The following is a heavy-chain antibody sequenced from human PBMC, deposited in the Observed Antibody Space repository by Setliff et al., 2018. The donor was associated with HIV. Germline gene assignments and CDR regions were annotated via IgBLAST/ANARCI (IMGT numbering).Heavy chain of an antibody. V-gene: IGHV1-8*02. J-gene: IGHJ3*02. CDR2: MNPNSGNT. CDR3: NFALDAFDI. CDR1: GYTFTSYD. Sequence: ASVKVSCKASGYTFTSYDINWVRQATGQGLEWMGWMNPNSGNTGYAQKFQGRVTMTRDTSTSTVYMELSSLRSEDTAVYYCNFALDAFDIWGQGTMVTVSS.